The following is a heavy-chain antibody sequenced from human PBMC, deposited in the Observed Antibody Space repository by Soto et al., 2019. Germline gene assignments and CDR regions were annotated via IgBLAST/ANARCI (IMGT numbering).Heavy chain of an antibody. J-gene: IGHJ4*02. V-gene: IGHV3-53*01. CDR1: GFNVTTNC. CDR2: LCSGGPT. CDR3: VRDKRTILGIFPGY. D-gene: IGHD3-9*01. Sequence: GGSLRLSCVGSGFNVTTNCMRWVRQAPGKGLECVSVLCSGGPTYYADSVKGRFTISRDIFSNTLHLQMNHLRADDTAVYYCVRDKRTILGIFPGYWGQGTQVTVSS.